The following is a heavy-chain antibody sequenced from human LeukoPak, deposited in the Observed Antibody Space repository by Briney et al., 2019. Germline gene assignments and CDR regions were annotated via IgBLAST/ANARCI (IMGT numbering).Heavy chain of an antibody. V-gene: IGHV3-9*03. CDR2: ISWNSGSI. CDR1: GFTFDDYA. Sequence: SRSLRLSCAASGFTFDDYAMHWVRQAPGKGLEWVSGISWNSGSIGYADSVKGRFTISRDNAKNSLYLQMNSLRAEDMALYYCAKPRRYYYGSGSYYHDAFDIWGQGTMVTVSS. J-gene: IGHJ3*02. D-gene: IGHD3-10*01. CDR3: AKPRRYYYGSGSYYHDAFDI.